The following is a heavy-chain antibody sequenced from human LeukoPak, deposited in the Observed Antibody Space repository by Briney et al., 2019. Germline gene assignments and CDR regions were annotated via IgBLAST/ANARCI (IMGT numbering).Heavy chain of an antibody. J-gene: IGHJ4*02. D-gene: IGHD3-22*01. V-gene: IGHV3-11*06. CDR1: GFTFSDYY. CDR3: ARADSSGYYATDY. Sequence: GGSLRLSCAASGFTFSDYYMSWIRQAPGEGLEWVSYISSSSSYTNYADSAKGRFTISRDNAKNSLYLQMNSLRAEDTAVYYCARADSSGYYATDYWGQGTLVTVSS. CDR2: ISSSSSYT.